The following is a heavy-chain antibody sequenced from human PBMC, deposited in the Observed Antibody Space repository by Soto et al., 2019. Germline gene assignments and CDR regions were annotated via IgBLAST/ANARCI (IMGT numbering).Heavy chain of an antibody. V-gene: IGHV3-30*18. J-gene: IGHJ4*02. CDR2: ISFDGSNK. CDR1: GFTFSTYG. CDR3: AKDQGGGGSSSDY. D-gene: IGHD3-16*01. Sequence: QVQLVESGGGVVQPGRSLRLSCVASGFTFSTYGMHWVRQAPGKGLEWVAVISFDGSNKNYGDSVKGRFTISRDNSKNTLYLQMNSLRAEDTAVYYCAKDQGGGGSSSDYWGQGTLVTVSS.